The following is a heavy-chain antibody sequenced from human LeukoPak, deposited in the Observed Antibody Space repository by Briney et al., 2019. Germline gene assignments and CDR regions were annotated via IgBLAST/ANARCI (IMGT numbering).Heavy chain of an antibody. D-gene: IGHD3-22*01. CDR1: GFTFSSYA. CDR2: ISGSGGST. CDR3: AKGGYYDRYGWFDP. V-gene: IGHV3-23*01. Sequence: GGSLRLSYAASGFTFSSYAMSWVRQAPGKGLEWVSAISGSGGSTYYADSVKGRFTISRDNSKNTLYLQMNSLRAEDTAVYYCAKGGYYDRYGWFDPWGQGTLVTVSS. J-gene: IGHJ5*02.